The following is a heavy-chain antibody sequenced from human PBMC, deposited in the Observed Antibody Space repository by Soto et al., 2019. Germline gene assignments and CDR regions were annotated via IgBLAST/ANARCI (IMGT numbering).Heavy chain of an antibody. CDR1: GYTFTSND. D-gene: IGHD1-20*01. Sequence: ASVKVSCKASGYTFTSNDIHWVRQATRQGLEWMGWMNPKSGNTGNAQKFQDRVAMTSNTSTDTAYMELSSLSSEDTAVYYCVTPCGSAGTDYCYYGMDVWGQGTTVTVSS. CDR2: MNPKSGNT. CDR3: VTPCGSAGTDYCYYGMDV. V-gene: IGHV1-8*01. J-gene: IGHJ6*02.